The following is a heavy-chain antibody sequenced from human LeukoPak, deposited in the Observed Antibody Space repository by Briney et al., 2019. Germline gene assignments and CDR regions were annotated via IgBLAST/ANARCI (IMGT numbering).Heavy chain of an antibody. Sequence: SVKVSCKASGGTFSSYAISWVRQAPGQGLEWMGRIIPILGIANYAQKFQGRVTITADKSTSTAYMELSSLRSEDTAVYYCARGPPNDYGGYVSFDYWGQGTLVTVSS. D-gene: IGHD4-17*01. V-gene: IGHV1-69*04. CDR2: IIPILGIA. CDR3: ARGPPNDYGGYVSFDY. CDR1: GGTFSSYA. J-gene: IGHJ4*02.